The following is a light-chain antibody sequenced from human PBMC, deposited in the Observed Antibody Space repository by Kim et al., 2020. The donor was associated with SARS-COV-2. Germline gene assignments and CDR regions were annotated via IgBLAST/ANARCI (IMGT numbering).Light chain of an antibody. CDR1: SGNSSYA. CDR2: LNSDGSH. Sequence: SGKLTCTLSSGNSSYAIAGHQQQPEKGPRYLMKLNSDGSHSKGDGIPDRFSGSSSGAERYLTISSLQSEDEADYYCQTWGTGIRVFGTGTKVTVL. V-gene: IGLV4-69*01. J-gene: IGLJ1*01. CDR3: QTWGTGIRV.